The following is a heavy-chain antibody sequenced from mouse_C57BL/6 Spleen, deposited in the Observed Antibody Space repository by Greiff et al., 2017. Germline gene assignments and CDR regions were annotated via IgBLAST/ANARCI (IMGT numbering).Heavy chain of an antibody. V-gene: IGHV1-64*01. J-gene: IGHJ2*01. Sequence: VQLQQPGAELVKPGASVKLSCKASGYTFTSYWMHWVKQRPGQGLEWIGMIHPNSGSTNYNEKFKSKATLTVDKSSSTAYMQLSSLTSEDSAVYYGARASITTGVEGLDYWGQGTTLTVSA. CDR2: IHPNSGST. CDR3: ARASITTGVEGLDY. D-gene: IGHD1-1*01. CDR1: GYTFTSYW.